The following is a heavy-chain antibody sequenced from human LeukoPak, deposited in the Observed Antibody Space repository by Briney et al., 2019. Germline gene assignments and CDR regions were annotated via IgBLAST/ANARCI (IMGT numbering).Heavy chain of an antibody. J-gene: IGHJ6*03. CDR2: IYHSGGA. Sequence: SGTLSLTCAVSGGSISRSNWWSWVGQPPGKGLEWFGEIYHSGGANCNPSLKRRVTISVDKPKNQFSLKLSSVTAADTAVYYCARGVRDRAGSWFYMDVWGKGTTVTVSS. CDR3: ARGVRDRAGSWFYMDV. D-gene: IGHD6-13*01. CDR1: GGSISRSNW. V-gene: IGHV4-4*02.